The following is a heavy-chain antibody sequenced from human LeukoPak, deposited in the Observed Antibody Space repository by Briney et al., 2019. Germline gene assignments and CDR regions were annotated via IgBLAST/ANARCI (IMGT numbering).Heavy chain of an antibody. CDR3: ARDAGVVVPTTFDY. V-gene: IGHV3-20*04. D-gene: IGHD1-26*01. CDR2: INWNGGIT. J-gene: IGHJ4*02. Sequence: GSLRLSCAASGFTFDDYGMSWVRQAPGKGLEWVSGINWNGGITGYADSVKGRFTISRDNAKNSLYLQMNSLRAEDTAVYYCARDAGVVVPTTFDYWGQGTLVTVSS. CDR1: GFTFDDYG.